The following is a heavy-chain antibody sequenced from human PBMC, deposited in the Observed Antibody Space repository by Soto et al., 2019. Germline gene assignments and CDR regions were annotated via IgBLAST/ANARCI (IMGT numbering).Heavy chain of an antibody. D-gene: IGHD6-6*01. CDR2: IVVGSGNT. CDR1: GFTFTSSA. J-gene: IGHJ5*02. Sequence: SLKVSCKASGFTFTSSAMQWVRQARGQRLEWIGWIVVGSGNTNYAQKFQERVTITRDMSTSTAYMELSSLRSEDTAVYYCARERPDGARLDPWGQGTLVTVSS. CDR3: ARERPDGARLDP. V-gene: IGHV1-58*02.